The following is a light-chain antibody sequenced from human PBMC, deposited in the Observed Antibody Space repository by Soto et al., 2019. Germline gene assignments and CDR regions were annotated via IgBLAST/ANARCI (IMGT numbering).Light chain of an antibody. CDR1: QSVSSVS. CDR2: GAS. CDR3: QYYGSPPHT. Sequence: EIVLTQSPATLSLSPGERATLSCRASQSVSSVSLAWYQHRPGQSPRFLLYGASTRATGIPDRFSGSGSGTDFTLTISTLEPEDFAVYYCQYYGSPPHTFGGGTKVEIK. V-gene: IGKV3-20*01. J-gene: IGKJ4*01.